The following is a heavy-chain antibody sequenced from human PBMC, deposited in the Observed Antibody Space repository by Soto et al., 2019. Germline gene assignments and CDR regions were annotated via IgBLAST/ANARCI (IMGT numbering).Heavy chain of an antibody. Sequence: ASVKVSCKASGYTFTSYGISWVRQAPGQGLEWMGWISAYNGNTNYAQKLQGRVTMTTDTSTSTAYMELRSLRSDDTAVYYCAREPSHLSSWFGTFGDYWGQGTLVTVSS. J-gene: IGHJ4*02. CDR2: ISAYNGNT. D-gene: IGHD6-13*01. CDR1: GYTFTSYG. V-gene: IGHV1-18*01. CDR3: AREPSHLSSWFGTFGDY.